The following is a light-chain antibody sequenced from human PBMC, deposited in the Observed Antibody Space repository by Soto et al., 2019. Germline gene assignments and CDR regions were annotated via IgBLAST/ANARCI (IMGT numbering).Light chain of an antibody. CDR2: SNN. V-gene: IGLV1-44*01. CDR3: AAWDNSLNGVV. CDR1: SSNIGSNS. J-gene: IGLJ2*01. Sequence: QSVLTQPPSASGTPGQRVTISCSGSSSNIGSNSVNWYQHLPGTAPKLLIYSNNQRPSGVPDRFSGSKSGTSVSLAISGLQSEDEADYYCAAWDNSLNGVVFGGGTQLTVL.